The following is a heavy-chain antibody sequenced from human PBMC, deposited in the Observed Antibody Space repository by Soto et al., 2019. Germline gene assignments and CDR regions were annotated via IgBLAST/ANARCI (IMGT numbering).Heavy chain of an antibody. V-gene: IGHV3-48*01. CDR1: GFTFSTYS. CDR3: ARRAV. Sequence: EVQLVESGGGLVQPGGSLRLSCAASGFTFSTYSMNWVRQAPGKGLEWISYITTSSSTIYYADSVKGRFTISRDKCKNSLYRQMNSRRVEDTAVYYCARRAVWGQGTTVTVS. J-gene: IGHJ6*02. CDR2: ITTSSSTI.